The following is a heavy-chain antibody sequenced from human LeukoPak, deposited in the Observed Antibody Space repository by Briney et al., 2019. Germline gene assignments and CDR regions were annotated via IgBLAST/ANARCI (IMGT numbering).Heavy chain of an antibody. J-gene: IGHJ5*02. CDR2: ISDNGLRT. D-gene: IGHD5-12*01. CDR1: GIDFNVYE. CDR3: ARERRGYGYGTLDL. Sequence: GRSLRLSCVASGIDFNVYEMHWVRQSPGKGLEWVALISDNGLRTNYAESLKGRFTVSRDNSMNTINLQMNNLKVDDTAVYFCARERRGYGYGTLDLWGQGTLVSVSS. V-gene: IGHV3-30*14.